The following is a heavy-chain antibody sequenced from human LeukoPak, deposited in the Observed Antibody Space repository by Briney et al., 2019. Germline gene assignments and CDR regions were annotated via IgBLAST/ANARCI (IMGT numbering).Heavy chain of an antibody. CDR1: GYSISSGYY. J-gene: IGHJ6*03. CDR3: ARLNYCSSTSCYLNYYYYYYMDV. V-gene: IGHV4-38-2*01. CDR2: IYHSGST. D-gene: IGHD2-2*01. Sequence: PSETLSLTCAVSGYSISSGYYCGGIRQPPGKGLEWIGSIYHSGSTYYNPSLKSRCTISVDTSKNQFSLKLSSVTAADTAVYYCARLNYCSSTSCYLNYYYYYYMDVWGKGTTVTVSS.